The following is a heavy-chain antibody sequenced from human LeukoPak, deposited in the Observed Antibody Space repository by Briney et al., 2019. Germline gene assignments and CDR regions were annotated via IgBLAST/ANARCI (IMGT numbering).Heavy chain of an antibody. J-gene: IGHJ4*02. Sequence: PGGSLRLSCAASGFTFSSYAMSWVRQAPGKGLEWVSAINGSGGSTYYADSVKGRFTISRDNSKNTLYLQMNSLRAEDTAVYYCAKVPFYDILTGLLLWGQGTLVTVSS. CDR2: INGSGGST. CDR1: GFTFSSYA. V-gene: IGHV3-23*01. CDR3: AKVPFYDILTGLLL. D-gene: IGHD3-9*01.